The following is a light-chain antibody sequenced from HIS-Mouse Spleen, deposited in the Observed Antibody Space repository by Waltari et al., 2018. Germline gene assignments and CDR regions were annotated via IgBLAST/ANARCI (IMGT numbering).Light chain of an antibody. V-gene: IGLV2-23*01. CDR1: SSDVGSYHL. CDR3: CSYAVSSTWV. J-gene: IGLJ3*02. Sequence: QSALTQPASVSGSPGQSITISCTGTSSDVGSYHLVPWYQQHPGKAPKLMIYEGSKRPSGVSNRFSGSKSGNTASLTISGLQAEDEADYYCCSYAVSSTWVFGGGTKLTVL. CDR2: EGS.